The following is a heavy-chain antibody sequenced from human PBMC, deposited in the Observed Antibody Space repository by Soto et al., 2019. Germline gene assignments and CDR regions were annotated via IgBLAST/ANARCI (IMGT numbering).Heavy chain of an antibody. D-gene: IGHD3-22*01. V-gene: IGHV4-30-2*01. Sequence: SETLSLTCAVSGSSISSGGYSWSWIRQPPGKGLEWIGYIYHSGSTYYNPSLKSRVTISVDRSKNQFYLKLSSVTAADTAVYYCARAPTHYYDSSGYYYGFDYWGQRTLVTVSS. CDR3: ARAPTHYYDSSGYYYGFDY. J-gene: IGHJ4*02. CDR1: GSSISSGGYS. CDR2: IYHSGST.